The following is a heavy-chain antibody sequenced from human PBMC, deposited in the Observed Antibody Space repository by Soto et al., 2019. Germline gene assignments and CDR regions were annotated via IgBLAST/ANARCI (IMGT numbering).Heavy chain of an antibody. D-gene: IGHD2-2*01. Sequence: ASVKVSCKASGGTFSSYAISWVRQAPGQGLEWMGGIIPIFGTANYAQKFQGRVTITADESTSTAYMELSSLRSEDTAVYYCARVSCSSTSCYENGDYYYYGMDVWGQGTTVTVSS. CDR2: IIPIFGTA. CDR3: ARVSCSSTSCYENGDYYYYGMDV. CDR1: GGTFSSYA. J-gene: IGHJ6*02. V-gene: IGHV1-69*13.